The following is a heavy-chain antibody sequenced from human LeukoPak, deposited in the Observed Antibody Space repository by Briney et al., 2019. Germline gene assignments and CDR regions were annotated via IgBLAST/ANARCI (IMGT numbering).Heavy chain of an antibody. D-gene: IGHD6-25*01. CDR1: GGSISSYY. V-gene: IGHV4-59*13. J-gene: IGHJ2*01. CDR3: ARRSRIAASYWYFDL. Sequence: SGTLSLTCTVSGGSISSYYWSWIRQPPGKGLEWIGYIYYSGSTNYNPSLKSRVTISVDTSKNQFSLKLSSVTAADTAVYYCARRSRIAASYWYFDLWGRGTLVTVSS. CDR2: IYYSGST.